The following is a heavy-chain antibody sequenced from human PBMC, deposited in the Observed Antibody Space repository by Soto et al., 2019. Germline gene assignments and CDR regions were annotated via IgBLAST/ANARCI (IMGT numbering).Heavy chain of an antibody. CDR1: GGTFGSQG. V-gene: IGHV1-69*13. CDR3: ARGAMANFDY. D-gene: IGHD5-18*01. CDR2: FIAMLGTP. J-gene: IGHJ4*02. Sequence: SVKVSCKASGGTFGSQGIAWVRQAPGQGLEWMGGFIAMLGTPTYAKKVQGRATISADESLTSSYLELRSLRSEDTSVYFRARGAMANFDYWGQGTVVTVSS.